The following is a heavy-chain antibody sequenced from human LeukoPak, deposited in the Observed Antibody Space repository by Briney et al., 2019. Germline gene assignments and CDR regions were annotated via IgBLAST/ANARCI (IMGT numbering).Heavy chain of an antibody. CDR1: GGSFSGYY. V-gene: IGHV4-34*01. CDR2: INHSGGT. D-gene: IGHD2-2*01. CDR3: ARDNTVPAATLGDYYYGMDV. Sequence: SETLSLTCAVYGGSFSGYYWSWIRQSPGKGLEWIGEINHSGGTNYNPSLKSRVTLSVDTSKNQFSLKLSSVTAADTAVYYCARDNTVPAATLGDYYYGMDVWGQGTTVTVSS. J-gene: IGHJ6*02.